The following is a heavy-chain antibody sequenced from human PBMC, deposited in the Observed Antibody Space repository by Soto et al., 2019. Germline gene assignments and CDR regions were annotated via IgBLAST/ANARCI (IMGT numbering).Heavy chain of an antibody. J-gene: IGHJ3*02. Sequence: QVQLVESWGGVVQPGRALRLACAAAGFTFSIYGMHWVRQAPGKGLEWVAVIWYDGSNKYYADSVKGRFTISRDNSKNTLYLQMNSLRAEDTAVYYCTRDGDYGYAFDICGQGTMVTVSS. D-gene: IGHD3-16*01. CDR3: TRDGDYGYAFDI. CDR1: GFTFSIYG. V-gene: IGHV3-33*01. CDR2: IWYDGSNK.